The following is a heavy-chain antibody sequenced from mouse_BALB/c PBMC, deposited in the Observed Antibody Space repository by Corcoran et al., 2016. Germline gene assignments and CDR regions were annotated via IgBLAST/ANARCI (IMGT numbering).Heavy chain of an antibody. D-gene: IGHD1-1*02. Sequence: VQLQQSGAEFVRPGALVKLSCKASGFNIKDYYMHWVKQRPEQGLEWIGWIDPENGNTIYDPKFQGKASITADTSSNTAYLQLSSLTSEDTAVYYCACGNYFDYWGQGTTLTVSS. CDR1: GFNIKDYY. CDR3: ACGNYFDY. J-gene: IGHJ2*01. CDR2: IDPENGNT. V-gene: IGHV14-1*02.